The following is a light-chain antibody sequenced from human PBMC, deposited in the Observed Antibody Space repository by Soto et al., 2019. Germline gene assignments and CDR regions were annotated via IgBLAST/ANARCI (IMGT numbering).Light chain of an antibody. CDR3: QHYGGSPT. V-gene: IGKV3-20*01. J-gene: IGKJ5*01. CDR2: GAS. CDR1: PSGSSY. Sequence: EIVLTQSPATLCLSPGERATLSCRASPSGSSYLAWYQQIPGQAPRLLINGASSRAPGIPDRFSGSGSGTDLTLTISRLEPEDFAIYYCQHYGGSPTFGQGTRLEI.